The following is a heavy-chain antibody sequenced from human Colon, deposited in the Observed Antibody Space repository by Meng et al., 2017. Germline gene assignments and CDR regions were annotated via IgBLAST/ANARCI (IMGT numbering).Heavy chain of an antibody. CDR1: GDSVSSDSVT. CDR2: TYYRSKWYN. J-gene: IGHJ4*02. Sequence: QVELQQSGPGLVKPSQSLSLPCAISGDSVSSDSVTWDWIRQSPSRGLEWLGRTYYRSKWYNDYALSVRSRIIITPDTSKNQFSLQLNSVTSDDTAAYYCARAYGHRFDYWGQGTPVTVSS. D-gene: IGHD5-24*01. CDR3: ARAYGHRFDY. V-gene: IGHV6-1*01.